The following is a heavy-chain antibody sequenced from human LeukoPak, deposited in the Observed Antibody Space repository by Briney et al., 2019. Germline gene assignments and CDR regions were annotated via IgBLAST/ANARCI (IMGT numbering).Heavy chain of an antibody. CDR3: ARGPNKSDGGNSGSAWFDP. J-gene: IGHJ5*02. CDR2: MNPNSGNT. D-gene: IGHD4-23*01. CDR1: GYTFTTYD. V-gene: IGHV1-8*01. Sequence: ASVKVSCTASGYTFTTYDINWVRQAPGQGLEWMGWMNPNSGNTGYAQKFQGRVTMTRNTSISTAYMELRSLRSEDTAVYYCARGPNKSDGGNSGSAWFDPWGQGTLVTVSS.